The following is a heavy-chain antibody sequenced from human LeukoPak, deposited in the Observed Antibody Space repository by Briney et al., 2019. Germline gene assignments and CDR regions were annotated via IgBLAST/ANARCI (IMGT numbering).Heavy chain of an antibody. CDR2: IYSGGST. J-gene: IGHJ4*02. D-gene: IGHD1-26*01. Sequence: GGSLRLSCAASGFTVSSNYMSWVRQAPGKELEWVSVIYSGGSTYYADSVKGRFTISRDNSKNTLYLQMNSLRAEDTAVYYCARDRAATDFDYWGQGTLVTVSS. CDR3: ARDRAATDFDY. CDR1: GFTVSSNY. V-gene: IGHV3-53*01.